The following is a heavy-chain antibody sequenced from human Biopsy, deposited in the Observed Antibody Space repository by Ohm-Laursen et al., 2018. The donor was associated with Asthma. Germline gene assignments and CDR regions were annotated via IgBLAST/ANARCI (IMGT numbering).Heavy chain of an antibody. CDR3: ARDGPVGAPSDY. J-gene: IGHJ4*02. V-gene: IGHV1-3*01. D-gene: IGHD1-26*01. Sequence: ASVKVSCNASGYTFISYAIHWVRQAPGQRLEWMGWINAGNGNTNYAQKLQGRVTMTTDTSTSTAYMELRSLRSDDTAVYYCARDGPVGAPSDYWGQGTLVTVSS. CDR1: GYTFISYA. CDR2: INAGNGNT.